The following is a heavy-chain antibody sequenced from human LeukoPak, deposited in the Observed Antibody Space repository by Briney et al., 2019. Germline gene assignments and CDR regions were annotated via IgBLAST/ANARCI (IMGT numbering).Heavy chain of an antibody. CDR3: ARGGDYYDSSGYSPHDAFDI. V-gene: IGHV4-59*01. D-gene: IGHD3-22*01. CDR1: GGSISSYY. Sequence: SETLSLTCTVSGGSISSYYWSWIRQPAGKGLEWIGYIYYSGSTNYNPSLKSRVTISVDTSKNQLSLKLSSVTAADTAVYYCARGGDYYDSSGYSPHDAFDIWGQGTMVTVSS. J-gene: IGHJ3*02. CDR2: IYYSGST.